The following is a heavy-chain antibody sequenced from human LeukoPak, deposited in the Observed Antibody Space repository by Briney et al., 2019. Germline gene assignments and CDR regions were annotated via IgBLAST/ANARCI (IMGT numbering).Heavy chain of an antibody. CDR3: ARGAPHYDAYMDV. V-gene: IGHV4-59*01. Sequence: PSETLSLTCTVSGGSISSYYWSWIRQPPGKGLEWIGYIYYSGSTNYNPSLKSRVTISVDTSKNQFSLKLSSVTAADTAVYYCARGAPHYDAYMDVWGKGTTVTVSS. J-gene: IGHJ6*03. D-gene: IGHD3-3*01. CDR2: IYYSGST. CDR1: GGSISSYY.